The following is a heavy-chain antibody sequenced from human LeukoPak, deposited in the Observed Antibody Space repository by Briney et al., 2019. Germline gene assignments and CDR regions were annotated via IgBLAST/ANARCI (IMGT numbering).Heavy chain of an antibody. J-gene: IGHJ5*02. CDR3: ARSPRRSLNWFDP. Sequence: PGGSLRLSCAASGFTFSSYGMHWVRQAPGKGLEWVAVTWYDGSNKYYADSVKGRFTISRDNSKNTLYLQMNSLRAEDTAVYYCARSPRRSLNWFDPWGQGTLVTVSS. CDR2: TWYDGSNK. V-gene: IGHV3-33*01. CDR1: GFTFSSYG.